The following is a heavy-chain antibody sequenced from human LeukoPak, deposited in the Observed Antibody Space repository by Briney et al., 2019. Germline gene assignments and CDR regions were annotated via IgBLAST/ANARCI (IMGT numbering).Heavy chain of an antibody. CDR1: GGSISSSSYY. J-gene: IGHJ5*02. CDR3: ARRLYGATGNTNWFDP. Sequence: SETLSLTCTVSGGSISSSSYYWGWIRQPPGKGLEWIGSIYYSGSTYYNPSLKSRVTISVDTSKNQFSLKLSSVTAADTAVYYCARRLYGATGNTNWFDPWGQGALVTVSS. CDR2: IYYSGST. V-gene: IGHV4-39*01. D-gene: IGHD2-2*02.